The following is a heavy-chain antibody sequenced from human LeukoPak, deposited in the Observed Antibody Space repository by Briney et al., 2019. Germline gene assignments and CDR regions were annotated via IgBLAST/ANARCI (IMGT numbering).Heavy chain of an antibody. J-gene: IGHJ5*02. D-gene: IGHD3-10*01. CDR2: IRYDGSNK. CDR1: GFTFSSYG. CDR3: AKDPMVRGVISYRFDP. V-gene: IGHV3-30*02. Sequence: GGSLRLSCAASGFTFSSYGMHWVRQAPGKWLEWVAFIRYDGSNKYYADSVKGRFTISRDNSKNTLYLQMNSLRAEDTAVYYCAKDPMVRGVISYRFDPWGQGTLVTVSS.